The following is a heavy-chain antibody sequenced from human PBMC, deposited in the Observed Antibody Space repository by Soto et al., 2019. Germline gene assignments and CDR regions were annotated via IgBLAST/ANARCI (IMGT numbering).Heavy chain of an antibody. CDR2: INPNSGGT. D-gene: IGHD3-10*01. CDR3: ARDPRVTMVRGVITGMGY. CDR1: GYTFTGYY. Sequence: ASVKVSCKASGYTFTGYYMHCVRQAPGQGLEWMGWINPNSGGTNYAQKFQGRVTMTRDTSISTAYMELSRLRSDDTAVYYCARDPRVTMVRGVITGMGYWGQGTLVTVSS. J-gene: IGHJ4*02. V-gene: IGHV1-2*02.